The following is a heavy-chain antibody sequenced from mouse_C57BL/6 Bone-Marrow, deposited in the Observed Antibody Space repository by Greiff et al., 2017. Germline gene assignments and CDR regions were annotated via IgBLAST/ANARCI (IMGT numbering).Heavy chain of an antibody. CDR2: IYPSDSET. V-gene: IGHV1-61*01. CDR1: GYTFTSYW. CDR3: ARRITTNDYFDY. J-gene: IGHJ2*01. D-gene: IGHD1-1*01. Sequence: QVQLQQSGAELVRPGSSVKLSCKASGYTFTSYWMDWVKQRPGKGLEWIGNIYPSDSETHYNQKFKDKATLTVDKSSSTAYMQLSSLTSEDSAVYYCARRITTNDYFDYWGQGTTLTVSS.